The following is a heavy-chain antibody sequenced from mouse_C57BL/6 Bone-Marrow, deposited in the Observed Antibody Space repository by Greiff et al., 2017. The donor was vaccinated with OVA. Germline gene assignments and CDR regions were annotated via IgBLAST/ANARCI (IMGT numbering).Heavy chain of an antibody. CDR1: GFTFSDYG. J-gene: IGHJ4*01. CDR2: ISSGSSTI. CDR3: AREYYGSSYDYYAMDY. V-gene: IGHV5-17*01. D-gene: IGHD1-1*01. Sequence: EVMLVESGGGLVKPGGSLKLSCAASGFTFSDYGMHWVRQAPEKGLEWVAYISSGSSTIYYADTVTGRFTISRDNAKNTLFLQMTSLRSEDTAMYYCAREYYGSSYDYYAMDYWGQGTSVTVSS.